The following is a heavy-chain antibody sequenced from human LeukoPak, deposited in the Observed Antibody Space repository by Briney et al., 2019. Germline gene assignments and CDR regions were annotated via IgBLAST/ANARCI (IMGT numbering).Heavy chain of an antibody. CDR3: ARDKEIQWDQLDY. CDR2: INPNSGGT. V-gene: IGHV1-2*02. CDR1: GYTFTGYY. Sequence: ASVKVSCKASGYTFTGYYMHWVRQAPGQGLEWMGWINPNSGGTNYAQKFQGRVTMTRDTSISTAYMELSRLRSDDTAVYYCARDKEIQWDQLDYWGQGTLVTVSS. D-gene: IGHD1-26*01. J-gene: IGHJ4*02.